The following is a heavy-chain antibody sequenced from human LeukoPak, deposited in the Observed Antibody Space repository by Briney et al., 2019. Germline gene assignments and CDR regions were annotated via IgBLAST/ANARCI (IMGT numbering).Heavy chain of an antibody. CDR1: GSSISDYY. CDR3: ARDLKWSYGTEY. Sequence: SETLSLTCTVSGSSISDYYWSWIRQPAGKGLEWIGHIYTSASGSTNYNPSLKSRVTMSVDTSKNQLSLRLSSVTAADTAVYYCARDLKWSYGTEYWGQGTLVTVSS. J-gene: IGHJ4*02. CDR2: IYTSASGST. D-gene: IGHD1-26*01. V-gene: IGHV4-4*07.